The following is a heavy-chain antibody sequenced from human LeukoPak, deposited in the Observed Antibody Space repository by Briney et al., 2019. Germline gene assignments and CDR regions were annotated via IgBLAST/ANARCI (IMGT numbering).Heavy chain of an antibody. V-gene: IGHV3-53*01. J-gene: IGHJ4*02. CDR2: IYSGGST. CDR3: ARDQYCSGGSCYYPHLDY. CDR1: GFTVSSNY. Sequence: PGGSLRLSCAASGFTVSSNYMSWVRQAPGKGLEWVSVIYSGGSTYYADSVKGRFTISRDNAKNSLYLQMNSLRDEDTAVYYCARDQYCSGGSCYYPHLDYWGQGTLVTVSS. D-gene: IGHD2-15*01.